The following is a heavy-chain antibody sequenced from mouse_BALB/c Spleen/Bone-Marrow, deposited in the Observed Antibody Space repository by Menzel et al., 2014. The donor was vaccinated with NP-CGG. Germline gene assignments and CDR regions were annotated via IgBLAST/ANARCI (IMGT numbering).Heavy chain of an antibody. J-gene: IGHJ3*01. CDR2: IYSGGSI. CDR1: GFTFSSYA. D-gene: IGHD2-13*01. V-gene: IGHV5-6-5*01. CDR3: ADGDSFAY. Sequence: DVQLQESGGGLVKSGGSLKLSCAASGFTFSSYAMSWVRQTPEKRLEWVASIYSGGSIYYPDSVKGRFTISRDNARNILYLQMSSLRTEDTAMYYCADGDSFAYWGQGTLVTVSA.